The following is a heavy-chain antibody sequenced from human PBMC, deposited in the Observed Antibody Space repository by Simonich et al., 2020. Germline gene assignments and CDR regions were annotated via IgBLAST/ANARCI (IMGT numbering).Heavy chain of an antibody. CDR3: ARGIVGASGAFDI. V-gene: IGHV3-21*01. J-gene: IGHJ3*02. Sequence: EVQLVESGGGLVKPWGSLRLSCAASGFTFSSYSMNWVRQAPRKGLEWVSSISSSSTYIYYADSVKGRFTISRDNSKNSLYLQMNSLRAEDTAVYYCARGIVGASGAFDIWGQGTMVTVSS. CDR1: GFTFSSYS. CDR2: ISSSSTYI. D-gene: IGHD1-26*01.